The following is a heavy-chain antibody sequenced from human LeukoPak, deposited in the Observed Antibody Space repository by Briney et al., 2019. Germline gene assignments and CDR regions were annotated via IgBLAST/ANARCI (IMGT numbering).Heavy chain of an antibody. CDR1: GGSFSGYY. D-gene: IGHD3-22*01. V-gene: IGHV4-34*01. CDR3: ASLDSLYYYDSSGYYYQPGY. CDR2: INHSGST. Sequence: SETLSLTCAVYGGSFSGYYWSWIRQPPGKGLEWIGEINHSGSTNYNPSLKSRVTISVDTSKNQFSLKLSSVTAADTAVYYCASLDSLYYYDSSGYYYQPGYWGPGTLVTVSA. J-gene: IGHJ4*02.